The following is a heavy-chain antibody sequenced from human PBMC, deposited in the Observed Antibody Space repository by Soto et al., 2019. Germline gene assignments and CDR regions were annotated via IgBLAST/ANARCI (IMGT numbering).Heavy chain of an antibody. CDR2: IYYSGST. V-gene: IGHV4-30-4*01. Sequence: SETLSLTSTVSGGSISSGDYYWSWIRQPPGKGLEWIGYIYYSGSTYYNPSLKSRVTISVDTSKNQFSLKLSSVTAADTAVYYCARVFGGREDYWGQGTLVTVSS. D-gene: IGHD3-16*01. J-gene: IGHJ4*02. CDR3: ARVFGGREDY. CDR1: GGSISSGDYY.